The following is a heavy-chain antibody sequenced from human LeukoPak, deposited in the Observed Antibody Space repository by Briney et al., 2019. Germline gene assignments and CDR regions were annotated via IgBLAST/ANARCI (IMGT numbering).Heavy chain of an antibody. Sequence: SVKVSCKASGGTFSSYAISWVRQAPGQGLEWMGGIIPIFGTANYAQKFQGRVTITADESTSTAYMELSSLRSEDTAVYYCARSRGFGVVVVAVTFDIWGQGTMVTVSS. CDR1: GGTFSSYA. J-gene: IGHJ3*02. CDR2: IIPIFGTA. CDR3: ARSRGFGVVVVAVTFDI. D-gene: IGHD2-15*01. V-gene: IGHV1-69*01.